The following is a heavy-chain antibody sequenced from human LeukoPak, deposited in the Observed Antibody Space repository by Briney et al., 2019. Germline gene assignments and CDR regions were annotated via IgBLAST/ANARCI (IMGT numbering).Heavy chain of an antibody. CDR2: INSDGSTT. CDR3: ARVDYGRRSQPFDY. CDR1: GFTFSSYG. Sequence: GGSLRLSCAASGFTFSSYGMHWVRQDPGKGLVWVSRINSDGSTTNYADSVKGRFTISRDNAKNTLYLQMNSLRAEDTAVYYCARVDYGRRSQPFDYWGQGTLVTVSS. V-gene: IGHV3-74*01. J-gene: IGHJ4*02. D-gene: IGHD4-17*01.